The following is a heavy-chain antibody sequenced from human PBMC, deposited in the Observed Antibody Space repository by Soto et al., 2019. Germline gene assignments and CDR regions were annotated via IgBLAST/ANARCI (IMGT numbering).Heavy chain of an antibody. CDR2: ISGSGHNI. D-gene: IGHD2-21*01. CDR3: VSRFFGGDNSALCFEH. V-gene: IGHV3-11*01. CDR1: GFSFSEYY. J-gene: IGHJ4*02. Sequence: PGGPRRLSCVASGFSFSEYYLSWIRQSPGKRLAYIYYISGSGHNISYAAYVKGRCTLSRDNDKKTLYLHMTPLRVENTAVYSCVSRFFGGDNSALCFEHWGQGTQVTVSS.